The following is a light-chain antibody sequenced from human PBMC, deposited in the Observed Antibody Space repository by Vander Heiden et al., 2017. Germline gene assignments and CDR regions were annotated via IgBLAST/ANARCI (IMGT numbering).Light chain of an antibody. Sequence: QSVLTQPPSVSAAPGQKVTISCSGTSSNIGGTDLSWYHQLQRTAPQLLIYDNNKRPSGIPDRFSGAKSGTSATLGITGVQTGDEADYYCGTWDTSLSVVVFGGGTKLTVL. V-gene: IGLV1-51*01. CDR2: DNN. J-gene: IGLJ2*01. CDR3: GTWDTSLSVVV. CDR1: SSNIGGTD.